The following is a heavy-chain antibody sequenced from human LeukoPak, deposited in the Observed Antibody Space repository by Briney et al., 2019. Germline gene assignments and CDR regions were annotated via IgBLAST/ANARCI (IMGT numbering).Heavy chain of an antibody. D-gene: IGHD1-20*01. CDR1: GYTFTGYY. J-gene: IGHJ4*02. Sequence: ASVKGSCKASGYTFTGYYMHWVRQAPGQGLEWMGWINPNSGGTNYAQKFQGRVTMTRDTSISTAYMELSRLRSDDTAVYYCARVKSGGNWNYFDYWGQGTLVTVSS. V-gene: IGHV1-2*02. CDR3: ARVKSGGNWNYFDY. CDR2: INPNSGGT.